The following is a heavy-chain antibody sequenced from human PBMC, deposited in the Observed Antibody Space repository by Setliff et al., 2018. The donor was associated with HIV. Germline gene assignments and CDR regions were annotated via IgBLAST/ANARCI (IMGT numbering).Heavy chain of an antibody. CDR1: GYTFTSYG. J-gene: IGHJ6*03. D-gene: IGHD3-16*02. Sequence: SVKVSCKASGYTFTSYGISWVRQAPGQGLEWMGGITPISGTANYAQKFQGRVTIAADEFTSTAYMELSSLRSEDTAVYYCVRGGQYNRSTYYYYMDVWGKGTTVTVSS. V-gene: IGHV1-69*13. CDR2: ITPISGTA. CDR3: VRGGQYNRSTYYYYMDV.